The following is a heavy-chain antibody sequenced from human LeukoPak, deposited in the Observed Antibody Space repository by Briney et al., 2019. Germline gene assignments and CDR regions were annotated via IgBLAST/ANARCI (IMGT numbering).Heavy chain of an antibody. V-gene: IGHV3-30*02. CDR3: AILKLSGDYKDY. Sequence: GGSLRLSCGASGFTFSSYGMHWVRQAPGKGLEWVAFIRYDGSNKYYADSVKGRFTISRDNSKNTLYPQMNSLRAEDTAVYYCAILKLSGDYKDYWGQGTLVTVSS. CDR2: IRYDGSNK. D-gene: IGHD4-17*01. J-gene: IGHJ4*02. CDR1: GFTFSSYG.